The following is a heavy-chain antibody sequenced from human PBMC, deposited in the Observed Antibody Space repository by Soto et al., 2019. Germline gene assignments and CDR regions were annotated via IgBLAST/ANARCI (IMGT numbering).Heavy chain of an antibody. CDR3: ASSYGSGYRAFDY. Sequence: QVQLVQSGAEVKRPGSSVKVSXKASGDTFTFYSINWVRQAPGLGLEWMGRINPILSMSNYAQRFQGRVTMTTDKSTSTAYMELSSLRSEDTAIYYCASSYGSGYRAFDYWGQGALVTVSS. D-gene: IGHD3-10*01. J-gene: IGHJ4*02. V-gene: IGHV1-69*02. CDR1: GDTFTFYS. CDR2: INPILSMS.